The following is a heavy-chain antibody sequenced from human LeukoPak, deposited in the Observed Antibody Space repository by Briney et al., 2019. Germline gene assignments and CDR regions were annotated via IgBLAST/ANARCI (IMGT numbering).Heavy chain of an antibody. CDR2: IKQGGSEE. J-gene: IGHJ5*02. CDR1: GFTFSNYW. CDR3: ARGSAGVTYYGGDWFDP. D-gene: IGHD1-26*01. Sequence: GGSLRLSCAASGFTFSNYWMSWVRQVPGKGLEWVANIKQGGSEEYYMDSVKGRFTVSRDNAKNSLYLQMNSLRAEDTAVYYCARGSAGVTYYGGDWFDPWGQGTLVTVSS. V-gene: IGHV3-7*03.